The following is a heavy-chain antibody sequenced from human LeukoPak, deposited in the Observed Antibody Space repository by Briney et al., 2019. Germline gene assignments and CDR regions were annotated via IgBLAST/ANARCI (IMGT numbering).Heavy chain of an antibody. CDR3: AADWSGYCGGDCYSPDAFDI. V-gene: IGHV4-59*01. Sequence: PSETLSLTCTVSGGSISSYYWSWIRQPPGKGLEWIGYIYYSGSTNYNPSLKSRVTISADTSKNQFSLKLSSVTAADTAVYHCAADWSGYCGGDCYSPDAFDIWGQGTMVTVSS. CDR1: GGSISSYY. D-gene: IGHD2-21*02. J-gene: IGHJ3*02. CDR2: IYYSGST.